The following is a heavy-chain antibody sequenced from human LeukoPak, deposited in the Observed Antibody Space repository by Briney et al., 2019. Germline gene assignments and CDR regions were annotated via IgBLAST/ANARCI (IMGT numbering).Heavy chain of an antibody. CDR2: IYYSGST. CDR3: AREAHYYGSGSYDL. V-gene: IGHV4-59*01. J-gene: IGHJ5*02. CDR1: GFTFSYY. Sequence: PGGSLRLSCAASGFTFSYYWSWIRPPPGKGLEWIGYIYYSGSTNYNPSLKSRVTISVDTSKNQFSLKLSSVTAADTAVYYCAREAHYYGSGSYDLWGQGTLVTVSS. D-gene: IGHD3-10*01.